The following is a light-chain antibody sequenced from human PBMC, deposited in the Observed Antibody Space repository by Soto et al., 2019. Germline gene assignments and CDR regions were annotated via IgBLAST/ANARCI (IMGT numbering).Light chain of an antibody. V-gene: IGKV3-20*01. CDR1: QTISSSY. CDR2: AAS. CDR3: QHYDGSLT. Sequence: IVLTQSPHTLSLSPGERASLSCRTSQTISSSYFAWYQQKPGQSPRLLVYAASIRAPGIPDRFSGSGSGADFTLTISRLEPADFAVYYCQHYDGSLTFGGGTRGEIK. J-gene: IGKJ4*01.